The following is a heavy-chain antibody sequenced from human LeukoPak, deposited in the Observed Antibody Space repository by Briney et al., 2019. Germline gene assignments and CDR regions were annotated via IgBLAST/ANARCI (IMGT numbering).Heavy chain of an antibody. V-gene: IGHV1-8*01. Sequence: ASVKVSCKASGYTFTSYDINWVRQATGQGLEWMGWMNPNSGNTGYAQKFQGRVTMTRDTSTSTVYMELSSLRSEDTAVYYCARVTGGSYSGVYFDYWGQGTLVTVSS. J-gene: IGHJ4*02. CDR3: ARVTGGSYSGVYFDY. D-gene: IGHD1-26*01. CDR2: MNPNSGNT. CDR1: GYTFTSYD.